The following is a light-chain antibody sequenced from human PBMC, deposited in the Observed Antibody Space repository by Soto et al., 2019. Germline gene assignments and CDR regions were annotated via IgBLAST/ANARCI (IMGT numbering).Light chain of an antibody. J-gene: IGKJ1*01. Sequence: EIVLTQSPGTLSLSPGERATLSCRASQSVSSSYLAWYQQKPGQAPRLLIYGASSRATAIPDRFSDSGSGTDFTLTISRLEPEDFAVYYCQQYGGSLTWTFGQGTKVEIK. CDR1: QSVSSSY. V-gene: IGKV3-20*01. CDR2: GAS. CDR3: QQYGGSLTWT.